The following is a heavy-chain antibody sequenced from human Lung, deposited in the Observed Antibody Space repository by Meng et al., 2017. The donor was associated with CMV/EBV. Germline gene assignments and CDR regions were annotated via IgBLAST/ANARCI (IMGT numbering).Heavy chain of an antibody. CDR1: GFTFGDYA. Sequence: GGSLRLSCTASGFTFGDYAMTWVRQAPGKRLEWIGFIRNRTRGGTTEYAASVKGRFSILRDDSKSIAYLQMDSVKIEDTGVYFCARGSGSPEHWGQGTRVTVSS. J-gene: IGHJ1*01. V-gene: IGHV3-49*04. D-gene: IGHD3-10*01. CDR3: ARGSGSPEH. CDR2: IRNRTRGGTT.